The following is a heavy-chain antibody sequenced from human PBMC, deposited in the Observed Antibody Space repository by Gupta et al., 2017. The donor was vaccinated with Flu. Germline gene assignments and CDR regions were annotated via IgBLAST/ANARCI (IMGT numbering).Heavy chain of an antibody. CDR2: IRNKANSYTT. J-gene: IGHJ4*02. CDR1: GFTFSGHY. V-gene: IGHV3-72*01. D-gene: IGHD2-8*02. Sequence: EVRLVESGGGLVQPGGSLRLSCVVSGFTFSGHYMDWIRQAPGKGLEWVGRIRNKANSYTTEYAASVKDRFTITRDDSKDSLYLQMNSLNNGDTAVYYCSRGETGPSPPGRNDCWGQGTLVTVSS. CDR3: SRGETGPSPPGRNDC.